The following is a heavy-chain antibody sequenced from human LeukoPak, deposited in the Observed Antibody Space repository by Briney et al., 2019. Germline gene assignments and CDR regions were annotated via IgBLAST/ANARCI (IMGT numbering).Heavy chain of an antibody. Sequence: GGSLRLSCAASGFTFSSYAMHWVRQAPGKGLEWVALISYDGSYIYYADSVEGRFTISRDNSKNTLYLQMNSLRVEDTAVYYCARVGFNWNDGAHYWGQGTLVTVSS. D-gene: IGHD1-1*01. J-gene: IGHJ4*02. V-gene: IGHV3-30-3*01. CDR3: ARVGFNWNDGAHY. CDR1: GFTFSSYA. CDR2: ISYDGSYI.